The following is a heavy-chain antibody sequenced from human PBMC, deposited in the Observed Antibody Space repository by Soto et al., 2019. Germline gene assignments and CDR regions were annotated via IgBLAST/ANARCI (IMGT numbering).Heavy chain of an antibody. V-gene: IGHV4-34*01. CDR2: INHSGST. D-gene: IGHD3-10*01. CDR1: GGSFSGYY. Sequence: TLSLTCAVYGGSFSGYYWSWIRQPPGKGLEWIGEINHSGSTNYNPSLKSRVTISVDTSKNQFSLKLSSVTAADTAVYYCARGDFYGSGSYQYGMDVWGQGTTVTVSS. CDR3: ARGDFYGSGSYQYGMDV. J-gene: IGHJ6*02.